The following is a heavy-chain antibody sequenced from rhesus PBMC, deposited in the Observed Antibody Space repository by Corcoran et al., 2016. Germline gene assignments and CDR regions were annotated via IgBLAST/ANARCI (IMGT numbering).Heavy chain of an antibody. V-gene: IGHV4-99*01. D-gene: IGHD5-24*01. J-gene: IGHJ4*01. Sequence: QVQLQESGPGLVKPSETLSLTCAVSGYSISSGYYWGWIRQPPGKGLEYIGYISGSSGSTYYNPSLKIRVTISKDTSKNQCSLKRSSVTAADTAVYYCARLEIQWVQSWDYWGQGVLVTVSS. CDR2: ISGSSGST. CDR3: ARLEIQWVQSWDY. CDR1: GYSISSGYY.